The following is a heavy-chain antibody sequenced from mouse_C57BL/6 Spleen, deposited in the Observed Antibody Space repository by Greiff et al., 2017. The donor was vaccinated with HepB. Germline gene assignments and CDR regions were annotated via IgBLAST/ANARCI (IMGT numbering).Heavy chain of an antibody. CDR1: GYTFTDYN. Sequence: EVQVVESGPELVKPGASVKIPCKASGYTFTDYNMDWVKQSHGKSLEWIGDINPYNGGTNYNQKVKGKATLTVDKSSSTSYMELISLTSEDTAVYYCALQLRFAYWGQGTLVTVSA. J-gene: IGHJ3*01. CDR2: INPYNGGT. D-gene: IGHD4-1*02. V-gene: IGHV1-18*01. CDR3: ALQLRFAY.